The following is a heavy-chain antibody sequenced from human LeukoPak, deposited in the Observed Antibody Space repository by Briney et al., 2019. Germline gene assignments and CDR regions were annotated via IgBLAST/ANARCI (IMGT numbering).Heavy chain of an antibody. V-gene: IGHV4-34*01. CDR2: INHSGST. J-gene: IGHJ4*02. D-gene: IGHD2-2*01. CDR3: ARALFWPYCSSTSCYDAKVDY. CDR1: GGSFSGYY. Sequence: SETLSLTCAVYGGSFSGYYWSWIRQPPGKGLEWIGEINHSGSTNYNPSLKSRVTISVDTSKNQFSLKLSSVTAADTAVYYRARALFWPYCSSTSCYDAKVDYWGQGTLVTVSS.